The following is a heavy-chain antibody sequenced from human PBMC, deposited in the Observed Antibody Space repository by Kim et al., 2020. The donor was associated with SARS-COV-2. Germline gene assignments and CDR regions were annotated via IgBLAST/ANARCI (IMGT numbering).Heavy chain of an antibody. CDR1: GGSISSYY. Sequence: SETLSLTCTVSGGSISSYYWSWIRQPPGKGLEWIGYIYYSGSTNYNPSLKSRVTISVDTSKNQFSLKLSSVTAADTAVYYCARGWCSGGSCYRGWYFDLWGRGTLVTVSS. J-gene: IGHJ2*01. V-gene: IGHV4-59*01. CDR3: ARGWCSGGSCYRGWYFDL. D-gene: IGHD2-15*01. CDR2: IYYSGST.